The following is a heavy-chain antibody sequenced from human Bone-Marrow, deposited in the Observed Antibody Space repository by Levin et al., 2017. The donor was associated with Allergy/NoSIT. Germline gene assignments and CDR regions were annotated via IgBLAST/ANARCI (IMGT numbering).Heavy chain of an antibody. J-gene: IGHJ6*03. V-gene: IGHV4-61*09. CDR3: ARVLQYSYYYTDV. D-gene: IGHD2-21*01. Sequence: SQTLSLPCTVSGVSITSGSYYWSWLRQPAGKGLEWIGHSYTSGNITYNPSLKSRVTISLDTSKNQFSLKLRSVTAADTAVYYCARVLQYSYYYTDVWGKGTMVTVSS. CDR2: SYTSGNI. CDR1: GVSITSGSYY.